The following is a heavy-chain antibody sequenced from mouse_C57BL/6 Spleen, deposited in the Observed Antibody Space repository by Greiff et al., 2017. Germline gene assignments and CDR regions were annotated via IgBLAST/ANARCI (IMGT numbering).Heavy chain of an antibody. CDR1: GFSLTSYG. V-gene: IGHV2-6*01. CDR2: IWGVGST. Sequence: VKLMESGPGLVAPSQSLSITCTVSGFSLTSYGVDWVRQSPGKGLEWLGVIWGVGSTNYNSALKSRLSISKDNSKSQVFLKMNSLQTYDTAMYYCASSTVVAPFAYWGQGTLVTVSA. J-gene: IGHJ3*01. CDR3: ASSTVVAPFAY. D-gene: IGHD1-1*01.